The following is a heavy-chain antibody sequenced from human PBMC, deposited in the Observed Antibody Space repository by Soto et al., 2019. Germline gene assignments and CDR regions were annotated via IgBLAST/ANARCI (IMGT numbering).Heavy chain of an antibody. CDR1: GGTFSSYS. CDR2: VIPILGMA. V-gene: IGHV1-69*02. CDR3: ARGGAVVVPGAVDRHNWFDP. J-gene: IGHJ5*02. D-gene: IGHD2-2*01. Sequence: QVQLVKSGAEVKKPGSSVKVSCEASGGTFSSYSFSWVRQAPGQGLEWMGRVIPILGMANYEQKFQGRVTITADKSTSTVYMELSSLRSEDTAVYYCARGGAVVVPGAVDRHNWFDPWGQGTLVTVSS.